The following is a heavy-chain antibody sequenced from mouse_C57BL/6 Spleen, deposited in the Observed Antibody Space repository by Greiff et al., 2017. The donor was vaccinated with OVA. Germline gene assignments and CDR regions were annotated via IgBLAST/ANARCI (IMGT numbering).Heavy chain of an antibody. Sequence: VKLQESGAELVRPGTSVKMSCKASGYTFTNYWIGWAKQRPGHGLEWIGDIYPGGGYTNYNEKFKGKATLTADKSSSTAYMQFSSLTSEDSAIYYCARWVGEQYYFDYWGQGTTLTVSS. CDR3: ARWVGEQYYFDY. J-gene: IGHJ2*01. D-gene: IGHD1-1*02. CDR2: IYPGGGYT. V-gene: IGHV1-63*01. CDR1: GYTFTNYW.